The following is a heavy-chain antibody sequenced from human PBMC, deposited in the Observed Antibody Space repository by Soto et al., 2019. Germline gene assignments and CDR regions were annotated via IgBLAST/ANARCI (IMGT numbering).Heavy chain of an antibody. J-gene: IGHJ4*02. V-gene: IGHV3-23*04. Sequence: EVQLVDSGGGLVQPGGSLRLSCAASGFIFSNYVMSWVRQAPGKGLEWVSSISDSGGTSYYADSVKGRFTISRDNSKNPLYLQMNSLRAEDTYIYYCAKRPRALLTFDYWGQGTLVTVSS. CDR3: AKRPRALLTFDY. CDR2: ISDSGGTS. CDR1: GFIFSNYV.